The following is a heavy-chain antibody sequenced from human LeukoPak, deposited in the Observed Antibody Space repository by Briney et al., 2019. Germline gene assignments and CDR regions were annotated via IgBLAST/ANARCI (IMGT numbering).Heavy chain of an antibody. Sequence: PSETLSLTCTVSGDSVGSGYYYWSWIRQPPGKGLEWIGNIYCTGSTNYNPSLKSRVTISVDTSKNQFSLKLNSVTAADMAVYYCARNYYDSSGYYLFDAFDIWGQGTMVTVSS. D-gene: IGHD3-22*01. J-gene: IGHJ3*02. CDR3: ARNYYDSSGYYLFDAFDI. CDR2: IYCTGST. V-gene: IGHV4-61*01. CDR1: GDSVGSGYYY.